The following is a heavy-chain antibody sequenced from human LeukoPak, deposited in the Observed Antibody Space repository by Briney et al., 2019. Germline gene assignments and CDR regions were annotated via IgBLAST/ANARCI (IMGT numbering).Heavy chain of an antibody. CDR2: ISSDGSST. Sequence: PGGSLRLSCAASGFTLSNCWMYWVRQAPGKGLVWVSRISSDGSSTNYADSVKGRFTISRDSAKNTLYLQMNSLRVEDTAVYYCARDIFYYGLDVWGQGATVTVSS. V-gene: IGHV3-74*01. D-gene: IGHD3-9*01. CDR3: ARDIFYYGLDV. J-gene: IGHJ6*02. CDR1: GFTLSNCW.